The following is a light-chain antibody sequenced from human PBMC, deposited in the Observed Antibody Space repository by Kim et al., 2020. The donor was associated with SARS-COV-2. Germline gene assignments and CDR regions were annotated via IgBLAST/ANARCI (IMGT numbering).Light chain of an antibody. Sequence: SYELTQPPSVSVAPGKTATISCGGNNIGSKRVHWYQQKPGQAPVVVIFYDNDRPSGIPERFSGYNSGSTATLTISRVEAGDEADYYCQVWDTTSNHGGVFGGGTQLTVL. V-gene: IGLV3-21*04. CDR2: YDN. CDR1: NIGSKR. J-gene: IGLJ2*01. CDR3: QVWDTTSNHGGV.